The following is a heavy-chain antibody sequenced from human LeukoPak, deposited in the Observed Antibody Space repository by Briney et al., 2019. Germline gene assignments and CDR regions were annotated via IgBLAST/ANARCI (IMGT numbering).Heavy chain of an antibody. Sequence: SVKVSCKASGGTFSSYAISWVRQAPGQGLEWMGRIIPIFGTANYAQKFQGRVTITTDESTSTAYMELSSLRSEDTAVYYCARGRRYSSSWYFDYWGQGTLVTVSS. V-gene: IGHV1-69*05. J-gene: IGHJ4*02. D-gene: IGHD6-13*01. CDR2: IIPIFGTA. CDR1: GGTFSSYA. CDR3: ARGRRYSSSWYFDY.